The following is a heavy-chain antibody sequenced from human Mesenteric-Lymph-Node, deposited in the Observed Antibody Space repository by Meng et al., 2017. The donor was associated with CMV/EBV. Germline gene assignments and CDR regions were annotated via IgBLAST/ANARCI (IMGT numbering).Heavy chain of an antibody. CDR1: GYSFSSYW. V-gene: IGHV5-51*01. CDR3: ARPMVIAAHDTFDV. CDR2: IYPGDSDT. D-gene: IGHD2-15*01. J-gene: IGHJ3*01. Sequence: GGSLRLSCKGSGYSFSSYWIGWVRQMPGKGLEWMGIIYPGDSDTRYSPSFQGQVTISADKSISTAYLQWSSLKASDTAIYYCARPMVIAAHDTFDVWGQGTKVTVSS.